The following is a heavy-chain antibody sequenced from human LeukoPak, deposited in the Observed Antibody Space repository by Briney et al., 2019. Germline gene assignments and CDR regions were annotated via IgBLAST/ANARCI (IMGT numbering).Heavy chain of an antibody. CDR2: IQYDGSDT. V-gene: IGHV3-30*02. J-gene: IGHJ6*03. CDR1: GFTFSSYG. Sequence: PGGSLRLSCAASGFTFSSYGMYWVRQASGKGLEWVAFIQYDGSDTYYTDSMKGRFTISRDNSKNTLFLQMNNLRAEDTALYYCAKRDCSGSGCGYYYMGVWGKGATVTVSS. CDR3: AKRDCSGSGCGYYYMGV. D-gene: IGHD2-15*01.